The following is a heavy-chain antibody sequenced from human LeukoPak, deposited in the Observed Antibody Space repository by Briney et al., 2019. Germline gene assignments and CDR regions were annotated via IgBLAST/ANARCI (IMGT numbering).Heavy chain of an antibody. CDR1: GFSLSTSGVG. J-gene: IGHJ6*03. D-gene: IGHD6-19*01. CDR2: IYWNDDK. CDR3: AHRERPSQWLVLGYYMDV. Sequence: ESGPTLVNPTQTLTLTCTFSGFSLSTSGVGVGWIRQPPGKALEWLALIYWNDDKRYSPSLKSRLTITKDTSKNQVVLTMTNMDPVDTATYYCAHRERPSQWLVLGYYMDVWGKGTTVTVSS. V-gene: IGHV2-5*01.